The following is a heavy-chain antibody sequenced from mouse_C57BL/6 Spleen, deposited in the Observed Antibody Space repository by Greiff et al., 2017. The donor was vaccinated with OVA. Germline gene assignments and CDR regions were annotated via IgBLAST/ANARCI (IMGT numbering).Heavy chain of an antibody. CDR1: GFTFSDYY. J-gene: IGHJ3*01. V-gene: IGHV5-16*01. D-gene: IGHD1-1*01. CDR3: ARANYGSSPAWFAY. CDR2: INYDGSST. Sequence: DVMLVESEGGLVQPGSSMKLSCTASGFTFSDYYMAWVRQVPEKGLEWVANINYDGSSTYYLDSLKSRFIISRDNAKNILYLQMSSLKSEDTATYYCARANYGSSPAWFAYWGQGTLVTVSA.